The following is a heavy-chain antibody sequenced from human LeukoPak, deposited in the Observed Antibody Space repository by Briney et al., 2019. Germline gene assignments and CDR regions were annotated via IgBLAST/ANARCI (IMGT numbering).Heavy chain of an antibody. J-gene: IGHJ6*02. CDR2: IYGGDTT. D-gene: IGHD4-11*01. Sequence: GGSLRLSCAVSGISVSSNYMNWVRQAPGKGLEWVSVIYGGDTTYYADSVKGRFTISRDNSRNTLYLQMNSLRAEDTAVYYCARPHSSLCHYGMDVRGQGTTVTVSS. CDR3: ARPHSSLCHYGMDV. V-gene: IGHV3-53*01. CDR1: GISVSSNY.